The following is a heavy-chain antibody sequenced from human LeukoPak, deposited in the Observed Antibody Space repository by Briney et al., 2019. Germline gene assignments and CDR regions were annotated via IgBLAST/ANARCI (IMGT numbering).Heavy chain of an antibody. CDR2: ISGSGAGT. CDR3: AKATGSGYYYDLDY. V-gene: IGHV3-23*01. J-gene: IGHJ4*02. CDR1: GFTFSSYA. Sequence: GGSLRLSCAASGFTFSSYAINWVRQAPGKGLEWVSAISGSGAGTYYADSVKGRFTISRDNSKNTLYLQMNSLRAEDTAVYYCAKATGSGYYYDLDYWGLGTLVTVSS. D-gene: IGHD3-22*01.